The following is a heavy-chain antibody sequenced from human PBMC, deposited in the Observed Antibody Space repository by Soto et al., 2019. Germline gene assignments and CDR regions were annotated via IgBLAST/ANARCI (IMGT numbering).Heavy chain of an antibody. Sequence: PXETLSLTCTVSGFSVSRDSNFWSWIRQPPGKGLEWIGYIYYSGPTRYNPSLESRVTISIDSSKNQVSLNLTSVTAADTAVYYCARGYSHYAHWGRGTLVTVSS. J-gene: IGHJ4*02. CDR3: ARGYSHYAH. CDR2: IYYSGPT. D-gene: IGHD4-4*01. CDR1: GFSVSRDSNF. V-gene: IGHV4-61*01.